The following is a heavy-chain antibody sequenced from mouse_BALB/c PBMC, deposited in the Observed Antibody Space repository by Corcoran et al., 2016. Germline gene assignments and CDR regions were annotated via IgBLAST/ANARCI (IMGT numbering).Heavy chain of an antibody. Sequence: QIQLVQSGPELKKPGETVKISCKASGYTFTNYGMYWVKQAPGKGLKWMSWINTYTGEPTYADDFKGRFAFSLETSASTAYLQINNLKNEDTATYFCARAPLHYYAMDYWGQGTSVTVSS. J-gene: IGHJ4*01. V-gene: IGHV9-3-1*01. CDR3: ARAPLHYYAMDY. CDR1: GYTFTNYG. D-gene: IGHD6-1*01. CDR2: INTYTGEP.